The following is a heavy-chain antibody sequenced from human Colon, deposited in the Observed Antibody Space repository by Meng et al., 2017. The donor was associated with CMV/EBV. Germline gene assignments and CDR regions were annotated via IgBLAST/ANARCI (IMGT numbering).Heavy chain of an antibody. Sequence: QVQFPRGGAGLLKPSEPLSLTCAVYGESFIGYYWTWIRQPPGRGLEWIGESYYTGSTNYSPSLKSRVTISLDTSKNQFSLKLNSVTAADTAVYYCARATKSSCWEVLDYWGHGTLVTVSS. CDR3: ARATKSSCWEVLDY. CDR1: GESFIGYY. V-gene: IGHV4-34*01. D-gene: IGHD2-2*01. J-gene: IGHJ4*01. CDR2: SYYTGST.